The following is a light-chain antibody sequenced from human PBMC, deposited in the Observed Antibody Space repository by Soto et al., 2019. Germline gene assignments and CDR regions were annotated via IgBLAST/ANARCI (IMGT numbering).Light chain of an antibody. CDR1: QTISFS. Sequence: DIQLPQSPSTLSASVGDRVTITSRASQTISFSLAWYQQKPGKAPKLLIYDASTLQSGVPSRFSGSGSGTEFTLTISSLQPDDFATYYCQQSYSTPHGFGQGTRLEI. V-gene: IGKV1-5*01. J-gene: IGKJ5*01. CDR3: QQSYSTPHG. CDR2: DAS.